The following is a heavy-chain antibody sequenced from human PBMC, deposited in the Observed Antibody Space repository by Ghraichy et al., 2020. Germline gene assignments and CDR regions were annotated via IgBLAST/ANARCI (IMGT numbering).Heavy chain of an antibody. V-gene: IGHV3-7*03. J-gene: IGHJ4*02. Sequence: GGSLRLSCAASGITFRSYCMTWVHQAPGKGPEWVANIKQDGSAKYYVDSVKGRFTISRDNAKNSLYLQMNSLRAEDTAVYYCARGGRTSSYFWGDWGQGTLVTVCS. CDR2: IKQDGSAK. D-gene: IGHD3-10*01. CDR1: GITFRSYC. CDR3: ARGGRTSSYFWGD.